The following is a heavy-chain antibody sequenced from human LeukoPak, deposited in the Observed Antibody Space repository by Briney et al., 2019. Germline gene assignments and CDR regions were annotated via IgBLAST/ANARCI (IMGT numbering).Heavy chain of an antibody. Sequence: PGGSLRLSCAASGFTFSSYWMHWVRQAPGKGLVWVSRINSDGSSTRYADSVKGRFTISRDNAKNTLYLQMSSLRGEDTAIYYCAKENWGSYYNSYFDYWGQGTLVTVSS. J-gene: IGHJ4*02. CDR2: INSDGSST. CDR3: AKENWGSYYNSYFDY. CDR1: GFTFSSYW. V-gene: IGHV3-74*01. D-gene: IGHD3-10*01.